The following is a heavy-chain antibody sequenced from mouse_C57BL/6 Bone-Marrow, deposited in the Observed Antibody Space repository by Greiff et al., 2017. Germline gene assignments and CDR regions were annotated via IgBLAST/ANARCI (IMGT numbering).Heavy chain of an antibody. V-gene: IGHV1-81*01. CDR1: GYTFTSYG. Sequence: VQLQQSGAELARPGASVKLSCKASGYTFTSYGISWVKQRTGQGLEWIGEIYPRSGNTYYNEKFKGKATLTADKSSSTAYMALRSLTSEDSAVYFCARRSFYYGNIYWYFDVWGTGTTVTVSS. CDR3: ARRSFYYGNIYWYFDV. J-gene: IGHJ1*03. CDR2: IYPRSGNT. D-gene: IGHD2-1*01.